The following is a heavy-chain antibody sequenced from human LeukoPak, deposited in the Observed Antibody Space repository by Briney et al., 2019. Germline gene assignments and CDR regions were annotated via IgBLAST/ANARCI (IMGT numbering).Heavy chain of an antibody. J-gene: IGHJ5*02. Sequence: ASVKVSCKASGYTFTGYYMHWVRQAPGQGLEWMGWINPNSGGTNYAQKFQGRVTMTRDTSISTAYMELSRLRSDDTAVYYCARGRYCSGCSCNWFDPWGQGTLVNVSS. D-gene: IGHD2-15*01. CDR1: GYTFTGYY. CDR2: INPNSGGT. CDR3: ARGRYCSGCSCNWFDP. V-gene: IGHV1-2*02.